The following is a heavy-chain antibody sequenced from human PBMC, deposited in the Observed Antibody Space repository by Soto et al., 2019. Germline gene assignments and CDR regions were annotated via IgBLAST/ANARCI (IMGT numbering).Heavy chain of an antibody. J-gene: IGHJ4*02. Sequence: QVHLVQSGAEVMKPGASVKLSCKASGYSFTTYFIHWVRQGPAQGLEWMGIINPSGGGTSYAQMFQGRVTMTRDTATSTVYMDVDSLRTEDTAIYYCARGGPGGTGRPLDYWGRGTLVTVSS. CDR1: GYSFTTYF. CDR2: INPSGGGT. D-gene: IGHD6-6*01. V-gene: IGHV1-46*01. CDR3: ARGGPGGTGRPLDY.